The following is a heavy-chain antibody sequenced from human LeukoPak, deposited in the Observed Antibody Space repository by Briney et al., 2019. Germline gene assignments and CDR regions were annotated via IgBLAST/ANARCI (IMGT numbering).Heavy chain of an antibody. J-gene: IGHJ4*02. Sequence: SETLSLTCTVSGGSISSSSYYWGWIRQPPGKGLEWIGSIYYSGSTYYNPSLKSRVTISVDTSKNQSSLKLSSVTAADTAVYYCARPHCSSTSCPLDYWGQGTLVTVSS. CDR2: IYYSGST. D-gene: IGHD2-2*01. CDR3: ARPHCSSTSCPLDY. CDR1: GGSISSSSYY. V-gene: IGHV4-39*01.